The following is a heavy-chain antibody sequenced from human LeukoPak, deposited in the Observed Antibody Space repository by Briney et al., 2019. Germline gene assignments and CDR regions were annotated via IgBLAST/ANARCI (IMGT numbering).Heavy chain of an antibody. V-gene: IGHV1-18*04. CDR2: IGAYNGDT. CDR3: TRDHCRGDNCPSFDY. CDR1: GYTFTSFA. J-gene: IGHJ4*02. D-gene: IGHD2-15*01. Sequence: GASVKVSCKPSGYTFTSFAISWVRQAPGQGLECMGWIGAYNGDTKYAQKFQGRVTMTTDTSTSTAYMDLRSLRSDDTAVYYCTRDHCRGDNCPSFDYWGQGTLVTVSS.